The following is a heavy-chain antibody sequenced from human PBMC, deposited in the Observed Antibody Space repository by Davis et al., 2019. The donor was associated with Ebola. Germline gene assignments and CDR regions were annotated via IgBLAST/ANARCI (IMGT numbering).Heavy chain of an antibody. CDR2: IYTSGST. J-gene: IGHJ4*02. V-gene: IGHV4-4*07. CDR1: GGAISDYY. CDR3: ARAKPGGDYTFDS. Sequence: PSETLSLTCTVSGGAISDYYWTWIRQPAGKGLEWIGRIYTSGSTNYNPALESRISMSVDTSTHQFSLKLSSVTAADTAVYYCARAKPGGDYTFDSWGQGTLVTVSS. D-gene: IGHD3-3*01.